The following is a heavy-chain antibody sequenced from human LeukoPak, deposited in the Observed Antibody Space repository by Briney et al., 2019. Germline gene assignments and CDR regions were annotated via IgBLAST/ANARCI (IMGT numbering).Heavy chain of an antibody. V-gene: IGHV4-4*02. CDR1: GGSISSSYW. CDR2: VYHSGST. J-gene: IGHJ4*02. D-gene: IGHD1-26*01. CDR3: ARAPLGAHIDY. Sequence: PSGTLSLTCAVSGGSISSSYWWSWVRQPPGKGLEWIGEVYHSGSTNYYPSLKSRVTISIEKSKNQFSLKLSSVTAADTAVYYCARAPLGAHIDYWGQGTLVTVSS.